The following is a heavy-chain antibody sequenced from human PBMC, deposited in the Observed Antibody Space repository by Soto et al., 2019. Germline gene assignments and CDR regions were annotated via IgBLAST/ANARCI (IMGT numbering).Heavy chain of an antibody. CDR2: IYSGGST. CDR1: GFTVSSNY. V-gene: IGHV3-53*01. J-gene: IGHJ4*02. CDR3: ARLVRGPFDY. Sequence: TGGSLRLACAASGFTVSSNYMSWVRQAPGKGLEWVSVIYSGGSTYYADSVKGRFTISRGNSKNTLYLQMNSLRAEDTAVYYCARLVRGPFDYWGQGTLVTVST. D-gene: IGHD6-13*01.